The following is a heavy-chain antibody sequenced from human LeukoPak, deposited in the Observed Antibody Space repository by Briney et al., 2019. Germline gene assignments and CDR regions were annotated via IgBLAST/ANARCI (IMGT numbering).Heavy chain of an antibody. D-gene: IGHD3-3*01. CDR1: GFTFSSYA. CDR2: ISYDGSNK. Sequence: PGGSLTLSCAASGFTFSSYAMHWVRQAPGKGLEWVAVISYDGSNKYYADSVKGRFTISRDNSKNTLYLQMNSLRAEDTAVYYCAGPIFGVVMNPFDYWGQGTLVTVSS. J-gene: IGHJ4*02. V-gene: IGHV3-30-3*01. CDR3: AGPIFGVVMNPFDY.